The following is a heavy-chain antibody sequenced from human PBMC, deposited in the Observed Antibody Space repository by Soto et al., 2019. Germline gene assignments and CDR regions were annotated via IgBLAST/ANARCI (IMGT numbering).Heavy chain of an antibody. J-gene: IGHJ6*02. V-gene: IGHV3-48*01. Sequence: EVQLVESGGGLVQPGGSLRLSCAASGFTFSSYSMNWVRQAPGKGLEWVSYISSSSSTIYYADSVKGRFTISRDNXXNSLYLQMNSLRAEDTAVYYCARSMDDYYYYGMDVWGQGTTVTVSS. CDR3: ARSMDDYYYYGMDV. D-gene: IGHD3-10*01. CDR2: ISSSSSTI. CDR1: GFTFSSYS.